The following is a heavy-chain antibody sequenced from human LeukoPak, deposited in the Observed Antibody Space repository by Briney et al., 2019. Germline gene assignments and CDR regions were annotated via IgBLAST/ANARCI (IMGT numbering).Heavy chain of an antibody. V-gene: IGHV3-23*01. CDR1: RFIFSSYA. CDR2: NSGSGGSA. Sequence: GGSLRLSCAASRFIFSSYAMSWVRQAPGKRLEWVSANSGSGGSAYYADSVKGRFTISRDNSKNTLYLQMNSLRAEDTAVYYCAKDDATGTTSDAFDIWGQGTMVTVSS. J-gene: IGHJ3*02. D-gene: IGHD1-1*01. CDR3: AKDDATGTTSDAFDI.